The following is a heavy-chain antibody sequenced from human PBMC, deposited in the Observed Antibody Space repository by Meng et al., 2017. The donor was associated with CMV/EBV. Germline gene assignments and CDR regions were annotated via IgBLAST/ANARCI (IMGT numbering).Heavy chain of an antibody. V-gene: IGHV3-48*03. D-gene: IGHD2-8*01. J-gene: IGHJ4*02. Sequence: GESLKISCAASGFAFSSYEMSWVRQTPGKGLEWISHIDTSGNTIYYADSVKGRFTISRDNVKSSLYLLMESLRAEDTAVYYCARIFCTTTDCYYDYWGRGTLVTVSS. CDR2: IDTSGNTI. CDR3: ARIFCTTTDCYYDY. CDR1: GFAFSSYE.